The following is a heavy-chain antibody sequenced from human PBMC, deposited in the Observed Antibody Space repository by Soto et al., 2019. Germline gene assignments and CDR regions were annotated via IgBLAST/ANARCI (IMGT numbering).Heavy chain of an antibody. D-gene: IGHD6-13*01. Sequence: NPGKGLEWIGYNYYSGITYYNPSLKSRVTISLDTSKNQFSLKLSSVTAADTAVYYCARGSRKAGLYYARDVWGQGTTVT. V-gene: IGHV4-31*02. CDR2: NYYSGIT. CDR3: ARGSRKAGLYYARDV. J-gene: IGHJ6*02.